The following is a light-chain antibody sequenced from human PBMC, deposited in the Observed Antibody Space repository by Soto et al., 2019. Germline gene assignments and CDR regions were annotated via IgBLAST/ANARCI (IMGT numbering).Light chain of an antibody. V-gene: IGKV3-20*01. J-gene: IGKJ1*01. CDR1: QSVSSSY. CDR2: GAS. CDR3: QQYNSYLRT. Sequence: EIVLTQSPGTLSLSPGERATLSCRASQSVSSSYLAWYQQKPGQAPRLLIYGASSRATGIPDRFSGSGSGTDFTLTISSLQPDDFATYYCQQYNSYLRTSAQGTKVDI.